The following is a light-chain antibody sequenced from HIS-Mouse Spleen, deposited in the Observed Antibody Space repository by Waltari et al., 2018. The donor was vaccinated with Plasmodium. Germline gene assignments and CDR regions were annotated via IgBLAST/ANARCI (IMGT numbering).Light chain of an antibody. CDR1: SGINVGPSR. CDR3: MIWHSSAWV. V-gene: IGLV5-45*03. CDR2: YKSDADK. Sequence: QAVLTQPSSLSASPGASASLTCPLRSGINVGPSRIYWYQHKPGSPPQTLLRYKSDADKQQGSGVPSRFSGSKDASANAGILLISGLKSEDEADYYCMIWHSSAWVFGGGTKLTVL. J-gene: IGLJ3*02.